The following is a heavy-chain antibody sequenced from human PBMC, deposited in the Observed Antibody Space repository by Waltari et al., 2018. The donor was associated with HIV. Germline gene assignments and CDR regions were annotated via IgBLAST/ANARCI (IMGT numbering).Heavy chain of an antibody. Sequence: EVQLLQSGAQVKKPGASLNISCMSSGNTFTTSWIGWVRQLPGKGLEWMGIIYPGDSETRYSPSFQGQVTISADKSISTAYLQWSSLQASDTAMYYCTKGMYANEDYFGYWGQGTLVTVSS. J-gene: IGHJ4*02. CDR3: TKGMYANEDYFGY. CDR1: GNTFTTSW. D-gene: IGHD2-8*01. V-gene: IGHV5-51*03. CDR2: IYPGDSET.